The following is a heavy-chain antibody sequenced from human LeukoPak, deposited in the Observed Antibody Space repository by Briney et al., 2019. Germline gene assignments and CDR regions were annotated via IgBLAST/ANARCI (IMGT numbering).Heavy chain of an antibody. D-gene: IGHD2-8*02. CDR3: AKHVGYCTASTCHFDY. Sequence: GGSLRLSCAASGFTFNNYAMSWVRQAPGKGLEWVSAISGSGGATYYADSVKGRFTISRDNSKNTLYLQMNTLRAEDTAVYYCAKHVGYCTASTCHFDYWGQGTLVSVSS. CDR1: GFTFNNYA. V-gene: IGHV3-23*01. J-gene: IGHJ4*02. CDR2: ISGSGGAT.